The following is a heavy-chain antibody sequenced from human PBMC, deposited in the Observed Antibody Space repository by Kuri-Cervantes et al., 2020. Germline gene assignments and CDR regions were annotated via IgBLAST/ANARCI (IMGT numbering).Heavy chain of an antibody. Sequence: LSLTCAASGFTFSSYAMSWVRQAPGKGLEWVSSISSSSSYIYYADSVKGRFTISRDNAKNSLYLQMNSLRAEDTAVYYCASHPASLAAAPFDYWGQGTLVTVSS. CDR1: GFTFSSYA. J-gene: IGHJ4*02. CDR2: ISSSSSYI. CDR3: ASHPASLAAAPFDY. V-gene: IGHV3-21*01. D-gene: IGHD6-13*01.